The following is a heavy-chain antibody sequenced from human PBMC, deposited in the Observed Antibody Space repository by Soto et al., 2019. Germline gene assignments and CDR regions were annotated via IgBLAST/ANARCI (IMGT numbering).Heavy chain of an antibody. Sequence: EVQLVESGGGLVKPGGSLRLSCAASGFTFSNAWMSWVRQAPGKGLEWVGRIKSKTDGGTTDYAAPVKGRFTISRDDSKNTLYLQMNSLKTEDTAVYYCTTGGYSYDNWFDPWGQGTLVTVSS. CDR2: IKSKTDGGTT. CDR3: TTGGYSYDNWFDP. V-gene: IGHV3-15*01. D-gene: IGHD5-18*01. CDR1: GFTFSNAW. J-gene: IGHJ5*02.